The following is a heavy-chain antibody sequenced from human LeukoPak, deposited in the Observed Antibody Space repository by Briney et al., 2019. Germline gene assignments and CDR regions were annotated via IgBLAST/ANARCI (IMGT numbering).Heavy chain of an antibody. J-gene: IGHJ4*02. CDR1: GFTFSSYS. CDR3: ACSGYSSSWYSDY. CDR2: ISSSSSYI. Sequence: GGSLRLSCAASGFTFSSYSMNWVRQAPGKGLEWVSSISSSSSYIYYADSVKGRFTISRDSAKNSLYLQMNSLRAEDTAVYYCACSGYSSSWYSDYWGQGTLVTVSS. D-gene: IGHD6-13*01. V-gene: IGHV3-21*01.